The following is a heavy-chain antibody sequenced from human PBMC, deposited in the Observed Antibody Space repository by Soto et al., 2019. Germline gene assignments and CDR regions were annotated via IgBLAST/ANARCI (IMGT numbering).Heavy chain of an antibody. CDR3: ARDRGLYCSSTSCYGRILDNWFDP. Sequence: GGSLRLSCAASGFTFSSYGMHWVRQAPGKGLEWVAVIWYDGSNKYYADSVKGRFTISRDNSKNTLYLQMNSLRAEDTAVYYCARDRGLYCSSTSCYGRILDNWFDPWGQGTLVTVSS. V-gene: IGHV3-33*01. D-gene: IGHD2-2*01. CDR2: IWYDGSNK. J-gene: IGHJ5*02. CDR1: GFTFSSYG.